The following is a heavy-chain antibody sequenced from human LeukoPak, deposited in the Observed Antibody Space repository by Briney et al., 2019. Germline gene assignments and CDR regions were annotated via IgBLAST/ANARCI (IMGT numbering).Heavy chain of an antibody. CDR3: AREGYLAAFDI. V-gene: IGHV3-48*03. Sequence: AGGSLRLSCAASGFTFSNYEMNWVRQAPGKGLEWVSYISSSGTTIFYADSVKGRFTISRDNAKNSLYLLMNSLRAEDTAVYYCAREGYLAAFDIWGQGTMVTVSS. D-gene: IGHD1-1*01. CDR2: ISSSGTTI. J-gene: IGHJ3*02. CDR1: GFTFSNYE.